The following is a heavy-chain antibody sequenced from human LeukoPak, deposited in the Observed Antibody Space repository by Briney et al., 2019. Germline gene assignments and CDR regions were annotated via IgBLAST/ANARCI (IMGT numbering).Heavy chain of an antibody. CDR1: GDSMSSYY. J-gene: IGHJ3*02. Sequence: SETLSLTCTVSGDSMSSYYWSWIRQPPGKGLEWIGHIYYSGSTDYNPSLKSRLTISVDTSKNQFSLQLSSVTAADTAVYYCARDRRIYGSGSYGAFDIWGQGTMVTVSS. D-gene: IGHD3-10*01. CDR3: ARDRRIYGSGSYGAFDI. V-gene: IGHV4-59*12. CDR2: IYYSGST.